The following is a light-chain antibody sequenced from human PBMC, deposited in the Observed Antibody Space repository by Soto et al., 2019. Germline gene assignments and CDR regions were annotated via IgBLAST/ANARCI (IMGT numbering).Light chain of an antibody. CDR1: RSDIGIFNY. Sequence: QSALTQPASVSGSPGQSITISCSGTRSDIGIFNYVSWYQQHPGKAPQLIIYEVTNRPSGVSDRFSGSKSGNTASLNISGLQADDEADYYCSSYSSSSTLGVFGGGTKLTVL. V-gene: IGLV2-14*01. CDR2: EVT. J-gene: IGLJ3*02. CDR3: SSYSSSSTLGV.